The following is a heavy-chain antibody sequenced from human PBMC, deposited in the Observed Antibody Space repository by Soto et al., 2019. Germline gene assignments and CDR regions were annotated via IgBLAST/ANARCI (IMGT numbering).Heavy chain of an antibody. V-gene: IGHV1-8*01. J-gene: IGHJ5*02. CDR2: MKPYSGNT. CDR3: ARGSLCYGVDP. CDR1: GYNFTRYD. Sequence: QVQLVQSGAEVKKPGASVKVSCKASGYNFTRYDINWVRQATGQGLEWMGWMKPYSGNTVYAQKFQGSATVSRDTSKLTGYRYLSTLGSEYAAVYYCARGSLCYGVDPWGQGTLFTVSS. D-gene: IGHD2-15*01.